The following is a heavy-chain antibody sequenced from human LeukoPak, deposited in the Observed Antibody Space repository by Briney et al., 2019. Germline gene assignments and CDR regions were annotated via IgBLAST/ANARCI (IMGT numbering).Heavy chain of an antibody. V-gene: IGHV7-4-1*02. Sequence: ASVKVSCKASGYTFTKYGVYWVRQAPGQGLEWMGWINTDTGNPTYAQGFTGRFVYSLDTSVSTTYLQISSLKPEDTAVYYCARGIGIGTVLMVHGNMDVWGKGTTVTVSS. CDR3: ARGIGIGTVLMVHGNMDV. CDR2: INTDTGNP. D-gene: IGHD2-8*01. J-gene: IGHJ6*03. CDR1: GYTFTKYG.